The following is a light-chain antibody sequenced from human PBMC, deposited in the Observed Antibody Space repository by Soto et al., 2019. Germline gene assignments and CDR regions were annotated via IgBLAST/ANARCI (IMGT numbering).Light chain of an antibody. V-gene: IGKV3-20*01. CDR3: QQYGSSPLT. Sequence: PGERATLSCRASQSVTSSYLAWYQHKPGQAPRLLIYGASSRATGIPDRFSGSGSGTDFTLTISRLEPEDFAVYYCQQYGSSPLTFGGGTKVEIK. J-gene: IGKJ4*01. CDR1: QSVTSSY. CDR2: GAS.